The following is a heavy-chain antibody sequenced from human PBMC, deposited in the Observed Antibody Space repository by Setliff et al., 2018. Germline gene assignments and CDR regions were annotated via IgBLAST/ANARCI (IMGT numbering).Heavy chain of an antibody. J-gene: IGHJ4*02. CDR1: GFTFHGSA. CDR2: ISWKSDSM. V-gene: IGHV3-9*01. Sequence: GGSLRLSCAASGFTFHGSAMHWVRQAPGKGLEWVSGISWKSDSMGYADSVKGRFTMTRDNSKNTLYLQMNSLRAEDTAVYYCAKDFRDLGYSDYWGQGTLVTVSS. CDR3: AKDFRDLGYSDY.